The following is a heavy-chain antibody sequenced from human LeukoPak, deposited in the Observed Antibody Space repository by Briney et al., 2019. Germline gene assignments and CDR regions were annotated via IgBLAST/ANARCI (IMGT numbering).Heavy chain of an antibody. V-gene: IGHV3-23*01. Sequence: GGSLRLSCAASGFTFSSYAMMWARQAPGKGLEWVSAISRSGRSTYYADSVKGLFTISRHNSKNTLYLQMNNLIANATPVYSFATLARGIVVVPSGHFDYWGQGTLVTVSS. D-gene: IGHD3-22*01. J-gene: IGHJ4*02. CDR1: GFTFSSYA. CDR2: ISRSGRST. CDR3: ATLARGIVVVPSGHFDY.